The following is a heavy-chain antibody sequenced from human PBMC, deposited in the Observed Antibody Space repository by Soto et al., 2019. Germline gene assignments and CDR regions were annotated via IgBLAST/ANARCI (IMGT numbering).Heavy chain of an antibody. V-gene: IGHV3-9*01. Sequence: EVQLVQSGGGLVQPGRTLRLSCEASGFTFDDYAMQWVRQAPGKGLEWVSGVSWNGDTMVYADSVRGRFTISRDNSKNVLYLQMTNLRREDTAIYYCAKDSGRYDFYALAVWGQGTTVSVSS. CDR1: GFTFDDYA. CDR2: VSWNGDTM. J-gene: IGHJ6*02. D-gene: IGHD3-3*01. CDR3: AKDSGRYDFYALAV.